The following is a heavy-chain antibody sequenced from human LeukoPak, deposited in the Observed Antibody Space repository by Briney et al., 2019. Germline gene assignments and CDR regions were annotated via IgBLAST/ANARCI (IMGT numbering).Heavy chain of an antibody. J-gene: IGHJ4*02. V-gene: IGHV1-69*13. CDR2: IIPIFGTA. D-gene: IGHD5-24*01. CDR1: GGTFSSYA. Sequence: GASVKVSCKASGGTFSSYAISWVRQAPGQGLEWMGGIIPIFGTANYAQKFQGRVTITADESTSTAYMELSSLRSEDTAVYYCARETSRRDGRFDYWGQGTLVTVSS. CDR3: ARETSRRDGRFDY.